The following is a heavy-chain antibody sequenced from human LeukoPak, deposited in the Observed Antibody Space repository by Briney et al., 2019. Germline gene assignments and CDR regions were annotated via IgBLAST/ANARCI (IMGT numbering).Heavy chain of an antibody. J-gene: IGHJ4*02. V-gene: IGHV3-30*18. CDR1: GFTFSRYG. CDR3: AKDMGYYYGSGSYPPENDY. CDR2: VSFGGSNK. D-gene: IGHD3-10*01. Sequence: PGGSLRLSCAASGFTFSRYGMHWVRQAPGKGLEWVADVSFGGSNKYYADSVKGRFSISRDNSKNTLSLQMNSLRAEDTAVYYCAKDMGYYYGSGSYPPENDYWGQGTLVTVSS.